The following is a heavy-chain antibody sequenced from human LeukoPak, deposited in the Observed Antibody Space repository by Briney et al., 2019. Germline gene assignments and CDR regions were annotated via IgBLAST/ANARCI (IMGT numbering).Heavy chain of an antibody. Sequence: PGRSLRLSCAASGFTFSSYAMHWVRQAPGKGLEWVAVISYDGSNKYYADSVKGRFTISRDNSKNTLYLQMNSLRAEDTAVYYCARGAQKNDAFDIWGQGTMVTVSS. CDR3: ARGAQKNDAFDI. CDR2: ISYDGSNK. CDR1: GFTFSSYA. J-gene: IGHJ3*02. V-gene: IGHV3-30-3*01.